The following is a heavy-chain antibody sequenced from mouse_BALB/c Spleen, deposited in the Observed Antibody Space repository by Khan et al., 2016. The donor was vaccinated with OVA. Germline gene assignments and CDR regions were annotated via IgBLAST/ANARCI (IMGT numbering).Heavy chain of an antibody. CDR3: ARPPYFSYVMVY. CDR2: INTYTGEP. Sequence: QIQLVQSGPELKKPGETVKISCKASGYTFTNYGMDWVKQAPGKGLMRVGWINTYTGEPTYADDFKGRFAFSLETSASTAYLQINNLKNEDSATYFCARPPYFSYVMVYWGQGTSVTVSS. CDR1: GYTFTNYG. J-gene: IGHJ4*01. D-gene: IGHD2-10*01. V-gene: IGHV9-3-1*01.